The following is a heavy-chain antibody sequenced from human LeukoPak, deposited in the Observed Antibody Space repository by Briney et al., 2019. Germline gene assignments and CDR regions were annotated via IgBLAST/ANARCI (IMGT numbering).Heavy chain of an antibody. CDR2: IYYSGST. D-gene: IGHD3-10*01. CDR3: ARHYYGSGSSYYYYYMDV. Sequence: SETLSLTCTVSGGSISSYYWSWIRQPPGKGLEWIGYIYYSGSTNYNPSLKSRVTISVDTSKNQFSLKLSSVTAADTAVYHCARHYYGSGSSYYYYYMDVWGKGTTVTISS. V-gene: IGHV4-59*08. CDR1: GGSISSYY. J-gene: IGHJ6*03.